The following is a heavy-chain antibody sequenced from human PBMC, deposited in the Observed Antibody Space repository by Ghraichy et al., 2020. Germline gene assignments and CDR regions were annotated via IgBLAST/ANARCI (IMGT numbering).Heavy chain of an antibody. V-gene: IGHV3-9*01. CDR1: GFTFDDYA. Sequence: GGSLRLSCAASGFTFDDYAMHWVRQAPGKGLEWVSGISWNSGSIGYADSVKGRFTISRDNAKNSLYLQMNSLRAEDTALYYCAKDYADYWYFDLWGRGTLVTVSS. J-gene: IGHJ2*01. D-gene: IGHD6-25*01. CDR2: ISWNSGSI. CDR3: AKDYADYWYFDL.